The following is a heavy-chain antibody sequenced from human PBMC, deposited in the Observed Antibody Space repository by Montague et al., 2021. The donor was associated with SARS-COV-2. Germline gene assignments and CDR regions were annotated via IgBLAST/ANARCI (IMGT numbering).Heavy chain of an antibody. CDR1: GASITSSNW. CDR2: IYHSGST. CDR3: ARQIQQVVLSPAKLTNWFDP. J-gene: IGHJ5*02. Sequence: SETLSLTCTVSGASITSSNWWNWVRQPPGKGLEWIGQIYHSGSTNYNPSPKSRLTLSRDKSKNQFSLSLSSVTAADTAVYYCARQIQQVVLSPAKLTNWFDPWGLGTLVTVAS. D-gene: IGHD2-15*01. V-gene: IGHV4-4*02.